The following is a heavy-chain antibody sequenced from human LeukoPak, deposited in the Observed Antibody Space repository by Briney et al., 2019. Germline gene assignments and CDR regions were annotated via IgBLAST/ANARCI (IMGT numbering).Heavy chain of an antibody. Sequence: GGSLRLSCTASGFTLGDYAMSWVRQAPGKGLEWEGFIRSKAYGGTTEYAASVKGRFTISRDDSKSIAYLQMNSLKTEDTAVYYCTRDTSDGVRGVFIDYWGQGTLVTVSS. V-gene: IGHV3-49*04. J-gene: IGHJ4*02. CDR2: IRSKAYGGTT. CDR3: TRDTSDGVRGVFIDY. CDR1: GFTLGDYA. D-gene: IGHD3-10*01.